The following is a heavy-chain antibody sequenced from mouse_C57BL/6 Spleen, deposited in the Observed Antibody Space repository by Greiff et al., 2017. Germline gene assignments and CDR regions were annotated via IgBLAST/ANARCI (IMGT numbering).Heavy chain of an antibody. CDR3: ARRDYYGREV. V-gene: IGHV1-63*01. D-gene: IGHD1-1*01. J-gene: IGHJ1*03. CDR2: IYPGGGYT. CDR1: GYTFTNYW. Sequence: VQLQQSGAELVRPGTSVKMSCKASGYTFTNYWIGWAKQRPGHGLEWIGDIYPGGGYTNYNEKFKGKATLTADKSSSTAYMQFSSLTSEDSAIYYCARRDYYGREVWGTGTTVTVSS.